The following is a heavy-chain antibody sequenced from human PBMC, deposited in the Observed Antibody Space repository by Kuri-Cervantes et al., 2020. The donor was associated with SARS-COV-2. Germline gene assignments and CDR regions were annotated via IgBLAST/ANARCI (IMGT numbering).Heavy chain of an antibody. D-gene: IGHD3-10*01. CDR3: AHTLDRGVYRANCWYDP. Sequence: GESLKISCEASGFSFKTYAMSWVRQGPGKGLEWVSGINDDGDRTYYADSVKGRFTISRDNFKNILYLQMSSLRVEDTGVYYCAHTLDRGVYRANCWYDPWGQGTVVTVSS. J-gene: IGHJ5*02. CDR1: GFSFKTYA. V-gene: IGHV3-23*01. CDR2: INDDGDRT.